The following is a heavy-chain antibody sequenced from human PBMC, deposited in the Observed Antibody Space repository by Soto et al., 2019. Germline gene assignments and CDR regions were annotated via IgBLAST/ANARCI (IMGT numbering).Heavy chain of an antibody. D-gene: IGHD3-16*01. CDR1: CASMNDYY. Sequence: SETLSLTCTFSCASMNDYYGSWIRQPPGKGLEWIGYMHYTGYSNYNASLKSRVTISIDRSKNQISLNLRSLTAADTAVYYCARSGHSFAGAVWGQGTRVTVSS. V-gene: IGHV4-59*01. CDR3: ARSGHSFAGAV. J-gene: IGHJ4*02. CDR2: MHYTGYS.